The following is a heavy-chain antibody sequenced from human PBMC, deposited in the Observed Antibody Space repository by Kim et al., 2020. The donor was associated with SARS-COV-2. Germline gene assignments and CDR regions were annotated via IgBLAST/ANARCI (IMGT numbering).Heavy chain of an antibody. Sequence: YYNPSLKGRVTISVDTSKNQFSLKLSSVTAADTAVYYCARRIGRLYYFDYWGQGTLVTVSS. CDR3: ARRIGRLYYFDY. J-gene: IGHJ4*02. V-gene: IGHV4-39*01. D-gene: IGHD2-15*01.